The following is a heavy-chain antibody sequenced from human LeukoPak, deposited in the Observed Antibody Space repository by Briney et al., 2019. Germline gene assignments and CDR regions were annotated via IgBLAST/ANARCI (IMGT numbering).Heavy chain of an antibody. Sequence: ASVKVSCKASGYTFTGYYMHWVRQAPGQGLEWMGWINPNSGGTNYAQKFQGRVTMTRDTSISTAYMELSRLRSDDTAVYYCARPVLRFLEWMPFDYWGQGTLVTVSS. CDR3: ARPVLRFLEWMPFDY. V-gene: IGHV1-2*02. D-gene: IGHD3-3*01. CDR1: GYTFTGYY. CDR2: INPNSGGT. J-gene: IGHJ4*02.